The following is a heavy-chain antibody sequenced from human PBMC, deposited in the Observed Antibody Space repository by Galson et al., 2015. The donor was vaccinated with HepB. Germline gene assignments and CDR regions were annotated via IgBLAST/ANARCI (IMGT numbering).Heavy chain of an antibody. Sequence: SVKVSCKASGYTFTGYYMHWVRQAPGQGLEWMGWINPNSGGTNYAQKFQGRVTMTRDTSISTAYMELSRLRSDDTAVYYCARGRIAAAGTAPTGYWGQGTLVTVSS. CDR3: ARGRIAAAGTAPTGY. V-gene: IGHV1-2*02. CDR1: GYTFTGYY. D-gene: IGHD6-13*01. CDR2: INPNSGGT. J-gene: IGHJ4*02.